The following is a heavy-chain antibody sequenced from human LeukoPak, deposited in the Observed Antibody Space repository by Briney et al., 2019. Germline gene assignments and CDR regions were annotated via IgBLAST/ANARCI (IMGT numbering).Heavy chain of an antibody. J-gene: IGHJ4*02. CDR1: GGSISTYY. CDR2: IYYSGST. V-gene: IGHV4-59*12. Sequence: SETLSLTCTVSGGSISTYYWSWIRQPPGKGLEWIGYIYYSGSTNYNPSLKSRVTISVDRSKNQFSLKVRSVTVADTAVYYYARSPPLGVDYWGQGTRVTVSS. D-gene: IGHD3-16*01. CDR3: ARSPPLGVDY.